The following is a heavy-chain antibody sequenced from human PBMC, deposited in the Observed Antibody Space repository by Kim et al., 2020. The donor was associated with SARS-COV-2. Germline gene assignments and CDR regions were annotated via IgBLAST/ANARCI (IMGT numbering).Heavy chain of an antibody. Sequence: ASVKVSCKASGYSFANYAMHWVRQAPGQRLEWMGWVNGGDGNTLYSQKFQDRVTITRDTSATTADMELTSLTSADTAVYYCARESLFDASEISGAFDIWGQGTMVTVSS. V-gene: IGHV1-3*01. CDR1: GYSFANYA. CDR3: ARESLFDASEISGAFDI. J-gene: IGHJ3*02. D-gene: IGHD3-3*01. CDR2: VNGGDGNT.